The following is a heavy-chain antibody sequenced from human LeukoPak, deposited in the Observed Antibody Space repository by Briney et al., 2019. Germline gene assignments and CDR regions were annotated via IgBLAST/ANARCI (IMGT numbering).Heavy chain of an antibody. CDR3: XXXXXGISGLYNWFDP. J-gene: IGHJ5*02. CDR1: GFTFSSYD. V-gene: IGHV3-13*01. Sequence: GGSLRLSCAASGFTFSSYDMHWVRHATGKGLEWVSAIGTAGDTYYPGSVKGRFTISRENAKNSLYLQMNSLRAGDTAVYYCXXXXXGISGLYNWFDPWGQGTLVTVSS. D-gene: IGHD2-15*01. CDR2: IGTAGDT.